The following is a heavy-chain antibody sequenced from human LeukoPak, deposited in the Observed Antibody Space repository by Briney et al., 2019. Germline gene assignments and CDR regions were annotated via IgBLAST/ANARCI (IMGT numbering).Heavy chain of an antibody. CDR2: IYNGGNT. J-gene: IGHJ6*02. V-gene: IGHV4-4*09. CDR3: ARLSGWYIMYGMDV. D-gene: IGHD6-19*01. CDR1: GVSINTYY. Sequence: SETLSLTCTVSGVSINTYYASWIRQAPGKGLEFIGFIYNGGNTNYNPSLKSRATISVDTSNNQFSLKLSSVTAADTAVYYCARLSGWYIMYGMDVWGQGTTVTVSS.